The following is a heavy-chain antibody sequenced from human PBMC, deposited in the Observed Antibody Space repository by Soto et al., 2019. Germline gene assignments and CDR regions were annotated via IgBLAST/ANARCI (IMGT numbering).Heavy chain of an antibody. Sequence: GASVKVSCKASGYTFTGYYMHWVRQAPGQGLEWMGWINPNSGGTNYAQKFQGRVTMTRDTSISTAYMELSRLRSDDTAVYYCAREGIAAAGTGDYWGQGTLVTVSS. J-gene: IGHJ4*02. D-gene: IGHD6-13*01. V-gene: IGHV1-2*02. CDR3: AREGIAAAGTGDY. CDR2: INPNSGGT. CDR1: GYTFTGYY.